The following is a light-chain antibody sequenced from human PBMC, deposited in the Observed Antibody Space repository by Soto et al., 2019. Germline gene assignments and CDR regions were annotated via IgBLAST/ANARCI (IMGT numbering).Light chain of an antibody. J-gene: IGLJ1*01. CDR3: QSYDSSLSAFYV. CDR1: SYKIGAGYD. Sequence: QSVLTQPPSVSGAPGQRVTISCTGSSYKIGAGYDVHWYQQLPGTAPKLLIYGNSNRPSGVPDRFSGSKSGTSASLAITGLQAEDEADYYCQSYDSSLSAFYVFGTGTKVTVL. CDR2: GNS. V-gene: IGLV1-40*01.